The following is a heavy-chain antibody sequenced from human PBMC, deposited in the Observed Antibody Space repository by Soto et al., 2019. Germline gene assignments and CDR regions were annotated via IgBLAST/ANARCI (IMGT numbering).Heavy chain of an antibody. V-gene: IGHV1-69*12. CDR1: GGTFSTDS. CDR3: ARAIDGYYGMDV. J-gene: IGHJ6*02. CDR2: IIPMFGAA. Sequence: QVQLVQSGAEVKKPGSSVKVSCKASGGTFSTDSISWVRQAPGQGLEWMGGIIPMFGAANTAQKFQGRVKITADESTSTAYIELSSLRSEDTAVYFCARAIDGYYGMDVWGQVTKVVVAS.